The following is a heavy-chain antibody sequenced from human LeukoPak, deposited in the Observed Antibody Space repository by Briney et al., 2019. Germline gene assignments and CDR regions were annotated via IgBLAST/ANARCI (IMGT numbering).Heavy chain of an antibody. CDR1: GGSISSYY. V-gene: IGHV4-59*01. CDR2: IYYSGTT. Sequence: PSETLSLTCTVSGGSISSYYWSWIRQPPGKGLEWIGYIYYSGTTNYNPSLESRVTISVDTSKNQFSLKLSSVTAADTAVYYCARDYYGSGSWDYWGQGTLVTVSS. CDR3: ARDYYGSGSWDY. D-gene: IGHD3-10*01. J-gene: IGHJ4*02.